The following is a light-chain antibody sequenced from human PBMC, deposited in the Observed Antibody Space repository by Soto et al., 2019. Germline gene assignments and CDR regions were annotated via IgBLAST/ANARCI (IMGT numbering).Light chain of an antibody. CDR3: ASWDDSLSGRV. Sequence: QSVLTQPPTASGTPGQRVTISCSGSSSNIGSNYVNWYQQLPGAAPKLLIYSNDQRPSGVPDRFSGSKSGTSASLAISGLQSEDEADYYCASWDDSLSGRVFGGGTKLTVL. CDR1: SSNIGSNY. CDR2: SND. J-gene: IGLJ3*02. V-gene: IGLV1-44*01.